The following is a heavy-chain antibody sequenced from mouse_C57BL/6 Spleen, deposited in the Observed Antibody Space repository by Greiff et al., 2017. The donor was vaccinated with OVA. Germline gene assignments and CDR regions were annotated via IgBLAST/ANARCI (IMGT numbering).Heavy chain of an antibody. V-gene: IGHV1-64*01. CDR1: GYTFTSSW. Sequence: QVQLQQPGAELVKPGASVKLSCKASGYTFTSSWMHWVKQRPGQGLEWIGMIHPNSGSTNYNEKFKSKATLTVDKSSSTAYMQLSSLTSEDSAVYYCARSEGLGHFDYWGQGTTLTVSS. CDR3: ARSEGLGHFDY. D-gene: IGHD3-3*01. J-gene: IGHJ2*01. CDR2: IHPNSGST.